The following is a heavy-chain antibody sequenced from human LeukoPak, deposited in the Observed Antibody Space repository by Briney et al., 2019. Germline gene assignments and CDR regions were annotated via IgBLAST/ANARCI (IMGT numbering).Heavy chain of an antibody. Sequence: QTGGSLRLSCAASGFTFSSYAMSWVRQAPGKGLEWVSAISGSGGSTYYADSVKGRFTISRDNSKNTLYLQMNSLRAEDTAVYYCAKRPGYSSGWYYFDYRGQGTLVTVSS. J-gene: IGHJ4*02. D-gene: IGHD6-19*01. CDR1: GFTFSSYA. CDR2: ISGSGGST. CDR3: AKRPGYSSGWYYFDY. V-gene: IGHV3-23*01.